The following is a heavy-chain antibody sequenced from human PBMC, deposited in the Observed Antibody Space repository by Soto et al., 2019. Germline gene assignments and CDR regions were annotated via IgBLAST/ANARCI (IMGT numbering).Heavy chain of an antibody. J-gene: IGHJ4*02. D-gene: IGHD3-9*01. V-gene: IGHV1-69*01. CDR2: IIPIFGTA. CDR3: ARIGDILTGSLIPPESY. Sequence: QVQLVQSGAEVKKPGSSVKVSCKASGGTFSSYAISWVRQAPGQGLEWMGGIIPIFGTANYAQKFQGRVTITADESTSTAYMELSSLRSEDRAVYYCARIGDILTGSLIPPESYWGQGTLVTVSS. CDR1: GGTFSSYA.